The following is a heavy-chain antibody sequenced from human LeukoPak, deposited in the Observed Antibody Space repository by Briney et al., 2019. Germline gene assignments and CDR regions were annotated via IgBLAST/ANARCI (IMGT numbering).Heavy chain of an antibody. D-gene: IGHD6-13*01. CDR3: ARAGLAAAGMGDFDY. V-gene: IGHV3-72*01. CDR1: GFTFSTYN. Sequence: PGGSLRLSCSASGFTFSTYNMNWVRQAPGKGLEWVGRTRSKLNSYTTEYAASVKGRFTISRDESKNSMYLQMNSLKSEDTAVYYCARAGLAAAGMGDFDYWGQGTLVTVSS. CDR2: TRSKLNSYTT. J-gene: IGHJ4*02.